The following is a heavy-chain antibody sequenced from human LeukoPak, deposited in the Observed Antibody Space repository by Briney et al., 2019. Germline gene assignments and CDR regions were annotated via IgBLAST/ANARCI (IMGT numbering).Heavy chain of an antibody. CDR2: IVVGSGNT. Sequence: GTSVKVSCKASGFTFTTSTMLWVRQARGQRLEWIGWIVVGSGNTNYAQKFQERVTITRDMSTRTAYMELSSLRSEDTAFYYCAATTGTTPFDYWGQGTLVTVSS. D-gene: IGHD1-1*01. J-gene: IGHJ4*02. CDR3: AATTGTTPFDY. CDR1: GFTFTTST. V-gene: IGHV1-58*02.